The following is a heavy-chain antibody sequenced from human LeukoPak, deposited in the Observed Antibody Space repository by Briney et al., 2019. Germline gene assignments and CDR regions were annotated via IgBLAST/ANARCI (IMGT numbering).Heavy chain of an antibody. CDR3: ARDTSGTVDV. V-gene: IGHV3-30*03. Sequence: PGGSLRLSCAALGFTFSNYGMHWVRHVPGKGLEWVAVVSHDETFTYYGDSVRGRSTISRDNSKHTLHLNMNSLRPEDTALYFCARDTSGTVDVWGQGTLVTVSS. CDR2: VSHDETFT. J-gene: IGHJ3*01. CDR1: GFTFSNYG. D-gene: IGHD2-2*01.